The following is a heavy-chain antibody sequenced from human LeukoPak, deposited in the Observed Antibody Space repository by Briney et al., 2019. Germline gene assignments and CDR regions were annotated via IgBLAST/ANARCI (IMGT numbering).Heavy chain of an antibody. J-gene: IGHJ4*02. V-gene: IGHV3-23*01. Sequence: GGSLRLSCAASGFTFSNYAMTWVRQAPGKGLEWVSLITGGADITYCADSVKGRFTISGDNSKNMLFLQMNSLRVEDTAVYYCAKDPPSGYCSGGTCNDSPFDSWGQGTLVTVSS. CDR2: ITGGADIT. CDR3: AKDPPSGYCSGGTCNDSPFDS. D-gene: IGHD2-15*01. CDR1: GFTFSNYA.